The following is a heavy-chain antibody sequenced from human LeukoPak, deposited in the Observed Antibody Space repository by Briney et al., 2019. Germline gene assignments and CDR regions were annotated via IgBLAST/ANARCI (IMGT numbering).Heavy chain of an antibody. Sequence: TSETLSLTCAVSGYSISSGYYWGWIRQPPGKGLEWIGSIYHSGSTYYNPSLKSRVTISVDTSKNQFSLKLSSETAADTAVYYCARLSGSYRELVRPLDYWGQGTLVTVSS. D-gene: IGHD1-26*01. CDR2: IYHSGST. V-gene: IGHV4-38-2*01. CDR1: GYSISSGYY. J-gene: IGHJ4*02. CDR3: ARLSGSYRELVRPLDY.